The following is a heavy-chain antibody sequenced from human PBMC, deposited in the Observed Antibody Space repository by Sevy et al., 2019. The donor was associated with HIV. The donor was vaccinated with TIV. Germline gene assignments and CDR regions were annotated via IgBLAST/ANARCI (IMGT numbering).Heavy chain of an antibody. V-gene: IGHV3-15*04. CDR2: IESKTDGGTT. CDR1: GFTFSNAW. Sequence: GGSLRLSCTASGFTFSNAWMTWVRQAPGKGLEWVGRIESKTDGGTTDYPAPVKGRFTISRDDSKNTLYLQMNSLKTGDTAVYFCTTEYPSGPLNYWGQGTLVTVSS. J-gene: IGHJ4*02. CDR3: TTEYPSGPLNY.